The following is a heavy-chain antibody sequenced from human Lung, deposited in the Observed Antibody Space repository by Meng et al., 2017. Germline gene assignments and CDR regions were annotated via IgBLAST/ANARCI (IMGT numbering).Heavy chain of an antibody. CDR3: TNDRLNH. V-gene: IGHV3-74*01. CDR1: GFTFTDAW. J-gene: IGHJ1*01. Sequence: EVLLVESGGGLVSPGGSLRLSCAASGFTFTDAWMHWVRQGPGKGLVWVSRINRDGTKPTYADSVKVRFTISRDNAKNTLYLQMKKLRVEDTALYYCTNDRLNHWGQGALVTVSS. D-gene: IGHD1-1*01. CDR2: INRDGTKP.